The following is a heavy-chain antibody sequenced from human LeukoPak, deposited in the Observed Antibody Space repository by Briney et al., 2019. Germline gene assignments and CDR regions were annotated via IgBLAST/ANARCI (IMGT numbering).Heavy chain of an antibody. CDR3: ARPGGYYGSGSYLDY. Sequence: PGGSLRLSCAAPGFTVSSNYMSWVRQAPGKGLEWVSVIYSGGSTYYADSVKGRFTISRDNSKNTLYLQMNSLRAEDTAVYYCARPGGYYGSGSYLDYWGQGTLVTVSP. J-gene: IGHJ4*02. V-gene: IGHV3-53*01. CDR1: GFTVSSNY. CDR2: IYSGGST. D-gene: IGHD3-10*01.